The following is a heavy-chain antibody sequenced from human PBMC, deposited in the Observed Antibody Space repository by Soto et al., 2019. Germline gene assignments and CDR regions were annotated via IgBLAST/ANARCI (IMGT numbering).Heavy chain of an antibody. Sequence: QVQLVQSGAEVKKPGSSVKVSCKASGGTFGSYAISWVRQAPGQGLEWMGGIIPIFGTANYAQKFQGRVTITADKSTSTAYMELSSLRSEDTAVYYCARSIVVVVAAKDYYYYGMDVWGQGTTVTVSS. D-gene: IGHD2-15*01. CDR1: GGTFGSYA. J-gene: IGHJ6*02. CDR3: ARSIVVVVAAKDYYYYGMDV. V-gene: IGHV1-69*06. CDR2: IIPIFGTA.